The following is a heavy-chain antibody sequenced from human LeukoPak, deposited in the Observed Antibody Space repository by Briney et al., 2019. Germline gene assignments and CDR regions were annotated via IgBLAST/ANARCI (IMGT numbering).Heavy chain of an antibody. Sequence: GGSLRLSCAASGFTFSSYSMNWVRQAPGKGLEWVSYISSSSSTIYYADSVKGRFTISRDNAKNSLYLQINSLRDEDTAVYYCARADDILTGYADYWGQGTLVTVSS. CDR1: GFTFSSYS. CDR2: ISSSSSTI. J-gene: IGHJ4*02. D-gene: IGHD3-9*01. V-gene: IGHV3-48*02. CDR3: ARADDILTGYADY.